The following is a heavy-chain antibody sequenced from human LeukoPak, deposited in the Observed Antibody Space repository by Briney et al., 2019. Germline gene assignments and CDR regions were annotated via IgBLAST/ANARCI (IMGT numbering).Heavy chain of an antibody. CDR2: IYYSGST. V-gene: IGHV4-39*07. CDR3: ARDLVTVTKGFDI. Sequence: SETLSLTCTVSGVSISSSSYYWGWVRQPPGKGLEWIVSIYYSGSTYYHPSLKSRVTISIDTSKNQVSLKLSSVTAADTAVYYCARDLVTVTKGFDIWGQGTMVSVSS. D-gene: IGHD4-17*01. J-gene: IGHJ3*02. CDR1: GVSISSSSYY.